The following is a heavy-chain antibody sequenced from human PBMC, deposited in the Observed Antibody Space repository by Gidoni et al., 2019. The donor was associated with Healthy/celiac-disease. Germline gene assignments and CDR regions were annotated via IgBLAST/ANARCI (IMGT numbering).Heavy chain of an antibody. Sequence: QVQLVESGGGVVQPGRSLRLSCAASAFTFSSSGLHWVRQAPGKGLEWVAVISYDGSHKYYADSVKGRFTISRDNSKNTLYLQMTSLRVEDTAVYYCAKSNYYVSGAAVYYYNGMDVWGQGTTVTVSS. D-gene: IGHD3-10*01. V-gene: IGHV3-30*18. J-gene: IGHJ6*02. CDR2: ISYDGSHK. CDR3: AKSNYYVSGAAVYYYNGMDV. CDR1: AFTFSSSG.